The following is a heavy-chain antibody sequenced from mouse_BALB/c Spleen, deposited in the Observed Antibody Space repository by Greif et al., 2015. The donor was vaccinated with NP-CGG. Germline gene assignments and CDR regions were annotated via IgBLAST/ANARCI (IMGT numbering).Heavy chain of an antibody. CDR3: ARSAKEMDY. CDR2: ISSGSSTI. J-gene: IGHJ4*01. D-gene: IGHD3-2*02. CDR1: GFTFSSFG. V-gene: IGHV5-17*02. Sequence: EVMLVESGGGLVQPGGSRKLSCAASGFTFSSFGMHWVRQAPEKGLEWVAYISSGSSTIYYADTVKGRFTISRDNPKNTLFLQMTSLRSEDTAMYYCARSAKEMDYWGQGTSVTVSS.